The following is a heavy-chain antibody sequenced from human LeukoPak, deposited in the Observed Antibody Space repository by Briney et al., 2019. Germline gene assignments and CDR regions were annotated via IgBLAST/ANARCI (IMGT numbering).Heavy chain of an antibody. J-gene: IGHJ4*02. V-gene: IGHV4-4*07. Sequence: TNYTPSLNSRVTISVATSKNQFSLKLSSVTAADTAVYYCARDSPYGIAAASLFPTTFDYWGQGTLVTVSS. CDR2: T. D-gene: IGHD6-13*01. CDR3: ARDSPYGIAAASLFPTTFDY.